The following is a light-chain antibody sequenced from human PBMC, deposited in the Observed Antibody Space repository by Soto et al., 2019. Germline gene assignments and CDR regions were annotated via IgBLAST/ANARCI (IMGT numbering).Light chain of an antibody. CDR3: QQSYGIPRT. Sequence: MVFAQSPAALSLSRGGRATLSCGASQSVSSSYLAWYQQKPGLAPRLLIYDASSRATGIPDRFSGSGSGTDFTLTIGSLQPEDFATYYCQQSYGIPRTFGQGTKVDIK. J-gene: IGKJ1*01. CDR2: DAS. V-gene: IGKV3D-20*01. CDR1: QSVSSSY.